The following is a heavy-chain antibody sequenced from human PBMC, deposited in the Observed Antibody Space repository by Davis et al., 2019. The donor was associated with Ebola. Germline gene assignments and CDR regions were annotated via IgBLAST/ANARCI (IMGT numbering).Heavy chain of an antibody. J-gene: IGHJ6*04. Sequence: ASVKVSCKAAGYTFTCCEINWVRQTTGQGLEWMGRINPNSGGTNYAQKFQGRVTMTRDTSISTAYMELSRLRSDDTAVYYCARVGGSAAPLVYYGMDVWGKGTTVTVSS. CDR3: ARVGGSAAPLVYYGMDV. D-gene: IGHD3-16*01. V-gene: IGHV1-2*06. CDR1: GYTFTCCE. CDR2: INPNSGGT.